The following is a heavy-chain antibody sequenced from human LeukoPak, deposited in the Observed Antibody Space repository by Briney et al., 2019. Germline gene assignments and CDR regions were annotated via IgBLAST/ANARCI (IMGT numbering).Heavy chain of an antibody. D-gene: IGHD2-15*01. Sequence: GRSLRLSCAASGFTFSSCGIHWVRQAPGKGLEWVAVISHDGSNKYYADSVKGRFTISRDNFKNTLYLHMSSLRAEDTALYYCAKDGRSARLGYYFDYWGQGTLVTVSS. CDR3: AKDGRSARLGYYFDY. CDR1: GFTFSSCG. V-gene: IGHV3-30*18. J-gene: IGHJ4*02. CDR2: ISHDGSNK.